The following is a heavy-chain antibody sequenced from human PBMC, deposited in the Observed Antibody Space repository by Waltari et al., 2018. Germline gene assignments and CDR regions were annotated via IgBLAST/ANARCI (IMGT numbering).Heavy chain of an antibody. J-gene: IGHJ4*02. CDR2: INPNSGGT. Sequence: QVQLVQSGAEVKKPGASVKVSCKASGYTFTGYYLHWLRQAPGQGLEGMGRINPNSGGTNYAQKFQGRVTMTRDTSISTAYMELSRLRSDDTAVYYCARDYGYVGRPGVVDYWGQGTLVTVSS. V-gene: IGHV1-2*06. CDR1: GYTFTGYY. CDR3: ARDYGYVGRPGVVDY. D-gene: IGHD5-18*01.